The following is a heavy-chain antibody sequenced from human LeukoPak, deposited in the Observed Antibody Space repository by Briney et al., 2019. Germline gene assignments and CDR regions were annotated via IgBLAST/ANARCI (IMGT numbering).Heavy chain of an antibody. J-gene: IGHJ4*02. CDR2: ISAYNGNT. D-gene: IGHD3-10*01. V-gene: IGHV1-18*01. CDR1: GYTFTSYG. Sequence: ASVKVSCKASGYTFTSYGISWVRQAPGQGLGWMGWISAYNGNTNYAQKLQGRVTMTTDTSTSTAYMELRSLRSDDTAVYYCARSGSGSYFKAPNDYWGQGTLVTVSS. CDR3: ARSGSGSYFKAPNDY.